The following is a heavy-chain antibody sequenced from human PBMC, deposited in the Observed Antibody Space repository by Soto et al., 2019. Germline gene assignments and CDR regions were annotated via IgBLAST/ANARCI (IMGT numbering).Heavy chain of an antibody. Sequence: PGGSLRLSCAASGFTFSSYAMYWVRQAPGKGLEWVAVISYDGSNKYYADSVKGRFTISRDNSKNTLYLQMNSLRAEDTAVYYCARDNRLPLPSSFYYYYGMDVWGQGTTVTVSS. D-gene: IGHD2-2*01. J-gene: IGHJ6*02. V-gene: IGHV3-30-3*01. CDR2: ISYDGSNK. CDR1: GFTFSSYA. CDR3: ARDNRLPLPSSFYYYYGMDV.